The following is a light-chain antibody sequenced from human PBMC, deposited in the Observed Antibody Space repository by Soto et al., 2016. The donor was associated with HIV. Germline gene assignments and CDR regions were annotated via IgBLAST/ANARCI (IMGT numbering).Light chain of an antibody. CDR2: ATS. Sequence: DIQMTQSPPSLSASVGGRVTITCRASQSISNYLNWYQQKPGKAPKVLISATSDLQSGVPSRFSGSRSGREFTLTISSLQPEDFATYYCQQSHSPPRTFGQGTKVEIK. V-gene: IGKV1-39*01. J-gene: IGKJ1*01. CDR1: QSISNY. CDR3: QQSHSPPRT.